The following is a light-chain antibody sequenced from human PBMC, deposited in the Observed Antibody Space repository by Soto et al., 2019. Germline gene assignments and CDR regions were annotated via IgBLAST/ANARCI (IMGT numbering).Light chain of an antibody. CDR1: QSVSSY. V-gene: IGKV3-11*01. J-gene: IGKJ5*01. CDR3: QQRSNLIT. Sequence: IVLTPSAATLSLSPGERATLSCRASQSVSSYLAWYQQKPGQAPRLLIYDASNRATGIPARFSGSGSGTDFTLTISSLEPEDFAVYYCQQRSNLITFGQGTRLEIK. CDR2: DAS.